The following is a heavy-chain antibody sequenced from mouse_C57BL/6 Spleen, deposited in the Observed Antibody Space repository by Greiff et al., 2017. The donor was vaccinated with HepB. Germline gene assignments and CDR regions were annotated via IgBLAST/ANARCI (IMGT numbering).Heavy chain of an antibody. CDR3: ARVFRSDYFDY. J-gene: IGHJ2*01. V-gene: IGHV1-52*01. D-gene: IGHD3-2*02. CDR1: GYTFTSYW. Sequence: VQLQQSGAELVRPGSSVKLSCKASGYTFTSYWMHWVKQRPIQGLEWIGNIDPSDSETHYNQKFKDKATLTVDKSSSTAYMQLSSLTSEDSAFYYCARVFRSDYFDYWGQGTTLTVSS. CDR2: IDPSDSET.